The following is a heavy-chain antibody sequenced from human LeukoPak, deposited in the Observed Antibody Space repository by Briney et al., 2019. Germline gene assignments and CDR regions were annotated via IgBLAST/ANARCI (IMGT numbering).Heavy chain of an antibody. V-gene: IGHV3-30*04. Sequence: GGSLRLSCAASGFTFSSYAMHWVRQAPGKGLEWVAVILYDGSNKYYADSVKGRFTISRDNSKNTLYLQMNSLRAEDTAVYYCARDPYTLLAVGGLFDYWGQGTLVTVSS. D-gene: IGHD6-19*01. CDR1: GFTFSSYA. J-gene: IGHJ4*02. CDR2: ILYDGSNK. CDR3: ARDPYTLLAVGGLFDY.